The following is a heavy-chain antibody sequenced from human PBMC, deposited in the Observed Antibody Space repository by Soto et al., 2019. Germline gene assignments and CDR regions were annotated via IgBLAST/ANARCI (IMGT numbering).Heavy chain of an antibody. CDR2: ISWDGGST. D-gene: IGHD1-26*01. Sequence: GGSLRLSCAASGFTFDDYTMHWVRQAPGKGLEWVSLISWDGGSTYYADSVKGRFTISRDNSKNSLYLQMNSLRTEDTALYYCSKDPQLTPVSASYAFDIWGQGTMVTVSS. CDR3: SKDPQLTPVSASYAFDI. CDR1: GFTFDDYT. V-gene: IGHV3-43*01. J-gene: IGHJ3*02.